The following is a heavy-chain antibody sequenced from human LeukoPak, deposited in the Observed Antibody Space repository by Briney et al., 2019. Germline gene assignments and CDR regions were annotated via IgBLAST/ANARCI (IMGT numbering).Heavy chain of an antibody. V-gene: IGHV4-31*03. CDR3: ARDGLTTVTTWNAFDI. D-gene: IGHD4-17*01. CDR2: IYYSGST. CDR1: GVSISSGGYY. J-gene: IGHJ3*02. Sequence: TLSLTCTVSGVSISSGGYYWSWIRQHPGKGLEWIGYIYYSGSTYYNPSLKSRVTISVDTSKNQFSLKLSSVTAADTAVYYCARDGLTTVTTWNAFDIWGQGTMVTVSS.